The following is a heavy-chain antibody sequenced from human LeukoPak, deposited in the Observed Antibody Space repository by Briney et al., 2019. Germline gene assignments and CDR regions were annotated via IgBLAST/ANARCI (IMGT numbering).Heavy chain of an antibody. J-gene: IGHJ4*02. Sequence: GGSLRLSCAASGFTFSSYAMHWVRQAPGKGLEWVAVILYDGSNKYYADSVKGRFTISRDNSKNTLYLQMNSLGAEDTAVYYCAREDMLAPLDYWGQGTLVTVSS. CDR1: GFTFSSYA. V-gene: IGHV3-30*04. D-gene: IGHD2-8*01. CDR2: ILYDGSNK. CDR3: AREDMLAPLDY.